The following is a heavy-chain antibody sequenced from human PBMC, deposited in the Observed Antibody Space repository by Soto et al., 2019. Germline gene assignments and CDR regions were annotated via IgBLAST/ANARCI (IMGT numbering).Heavy chain of an antibody. Sequence: QVQLQQWGAGLLKPSETLSLTCAVYGGSFSGYYWSWIRQPPGKGLEWIGEINHSGSTNYNPSLKTLVTLSVDTSQNQFPLKLSSVTAAATAVYYCARNGSYYDFWSGYYFGGGMDVWGQGTTVTVSS. CDR3: ARNGSYYDFWSGYYFGGGMDV. CDR1: GGSFSGYY. J-gene: IGHJ6*02. D-gene: IGHD3-3*01. V-gene: IGHV4-34*01. CDR2: INHSGST.